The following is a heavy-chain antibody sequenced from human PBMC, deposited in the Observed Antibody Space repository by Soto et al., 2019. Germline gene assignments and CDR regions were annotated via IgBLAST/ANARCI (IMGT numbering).Heavy chain of an antibody. CDR2: IYYSGST. CDR3: ARDLYYYDSSGVLYYYYYGMDV. V-gene: IGHV4-31*03. Sequence: SETLSLTCTVSGGSISSGGYYWSWIRQHPGKGLEWIGYIYYSGSTYYNPSLKSRVTISVDTSKNQFSLKLSSVTAADTAVYYCARDLYYYDSSGVLYYYYYGMDVWGQGTTVTVSS. CDR1: GGSISSGGYY. D-gene: IGHD3-22*01. J-gene: IGHJ6*02.